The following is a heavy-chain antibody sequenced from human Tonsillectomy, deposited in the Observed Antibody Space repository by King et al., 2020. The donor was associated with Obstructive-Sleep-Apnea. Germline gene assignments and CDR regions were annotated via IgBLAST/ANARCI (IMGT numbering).Heavy chain of an antibody. D-gene: IGHD1-26*01. CDR1: GESFSGCY. Sequence: VQLQQWGPGLLKPSETLSLTCAVYGESFSGCYWTWIRQPPGKGLEWVGEINHSGSTIYSPSLKRRVTISVDTSKNQFSLNLSSVTAADTAVYYCARLRAGQGSNAFDYWGQGTLVTVSS. CDR2: INHSGST. J-gene: IGHJ4*02. CDR3: ARLRAGQGSNAFDY. V-gene: IGHV4-34*01.